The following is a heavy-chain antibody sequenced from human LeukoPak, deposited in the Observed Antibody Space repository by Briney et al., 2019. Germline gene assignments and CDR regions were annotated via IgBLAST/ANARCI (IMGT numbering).Heavy chain of an antibody. J-gene: IGHJ3*02. D-gene: IGHD5-24*01. V-gene: IGHV4-39*07. CDR1: GGSITSNNFY. CDR3: ARDGYNAIASDAFDM. CDR2: VYYSGST. Sequence: SETLSLTCTVSGGSITSNNFYCGWIRQPPGKGLEWIGTVYYSGSTYYNPSLKSRVTISIDTSKNQFSLKLTSVTAADTAVYYCARDGYNAIASDAFDMWGEGTMVTVSS.